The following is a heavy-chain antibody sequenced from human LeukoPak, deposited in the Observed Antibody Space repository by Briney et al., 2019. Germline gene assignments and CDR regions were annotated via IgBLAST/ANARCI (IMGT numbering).Heavy chain of an antibody. Sequence: PSETLSLTCTVSGGSISSYYWSWIRQPPGKGLEWIGYIYYSGSTNYNPSLKSRVTISVDTSKNQFSLKLSSVTAADTAVYYCARAGAYCSGGSCLDFDYWGQGTLVTVSS. D-gene: IGHD2-15*01. J-gene: IGHJ4*02. V-gene: IGHV4-59*01. CDR1: GGSISSYY. CDR2: IYYSGST. CDR3: ARAGAYCSGGSCLDFDY.